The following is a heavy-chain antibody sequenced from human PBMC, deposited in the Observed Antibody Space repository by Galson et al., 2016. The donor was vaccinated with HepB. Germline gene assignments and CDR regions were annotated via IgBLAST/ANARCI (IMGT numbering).Heavy chain of an antibody. CDR2: INSDGTIS. Sequence: SLRLSCAASEFPFDDYAMHWVRQDLGKGLVWVSRINSDGTISNYADSVKGRFTISRDNAKNTLYLQMNSLRAEDTAVYFCVRDHSVVPTTAYNWFDPWGRGTLVTVSS. CDR1: EFPFDDYA. D-gene: IGHD4-23*01. V-gene: IGHV3-74*01. J-gene: IGHJ5*02. CDR3: VRDHSVVPTTAYNWFDP.